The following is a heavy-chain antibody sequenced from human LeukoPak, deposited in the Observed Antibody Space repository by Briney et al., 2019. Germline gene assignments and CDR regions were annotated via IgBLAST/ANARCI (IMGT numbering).Heavy chain of an antibody. J-gene: IGHJ2*01. CDR2: INHSGGT. CDR1: GGSFSGYY. Sequence: SETLSLTCAVYGGSFSGYYWSWIRQPPGKGLEWIGEINHSGGTNYNPSLKSRVTISVDTSKNQFSLKLSSVTAADTAVYYCARGSRSLGRVDLWGRGTLVTVSS. CDR3: ARGSRSLGRVDL. V-gene: IGHV4-34*01.